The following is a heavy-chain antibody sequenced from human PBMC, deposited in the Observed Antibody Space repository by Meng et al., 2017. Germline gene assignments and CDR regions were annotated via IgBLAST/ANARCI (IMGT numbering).Heavy chain of an antibody. CDR3: ARAQYYDFWSGYYFDY. D-gene: IGHD3-3*01. CDR1: GGSISSSNW. V-gene: IGHV4-4*02. CDR2: IYHSGST. Sequence: QVQLQETGPGLLKPSQTLSLPCTASGGSISSSNWWSWVRQPPGKGLEWIGEIYHSGSTKYNPSLKSRVTISVDKSKNQFSLKLSSVTAADTAVYYCARAQYYDFWSGYYFDYWGQGTLVTVSS. J-gene: IGHJ4*02.